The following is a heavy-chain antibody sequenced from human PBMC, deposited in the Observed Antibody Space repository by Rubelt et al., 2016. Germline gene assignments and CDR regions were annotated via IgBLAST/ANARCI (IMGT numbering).Heavy chain of an antibody. D-gene: IGHD3-9*01. CDR1: GGSISSLNW. V-gene: IGHV3-48*04. CDR2: ISDSGETI. CDR3: ASDTYYYDRSSNEDY. Sequence: VQLQESGPGLVKPSGTLSLTCAVSGGSISSLNWWSWVRQPPGKGLEWVSYISDSGETIYYADSVKGRFTISRDNAKNSRDLLMNSLGVDDTAVYYCASDTYYYDRSSNEDYWGQGTLVTVSS. J-gene: IGHJ4*02.